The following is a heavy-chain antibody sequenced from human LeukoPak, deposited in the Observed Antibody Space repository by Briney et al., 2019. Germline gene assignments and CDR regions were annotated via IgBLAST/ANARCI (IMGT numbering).Heavy chain of an antibody. CDR3: ARDPVRRDSY. D-gene: IGHD3-10*01. J-gene: IGHJ4*02. V-gene: IGHV3-74*01. CDR2: INPDGSQT. Sequence: GGSLRLSCAASGFTFSNHAMNWVRQAPGKGLVWVSHINPDGSQTNYADSVTGRFTISRDNAKNTLYLQMNSLRAEDTAVYYCARDPVRRDSYWGQGTLVTVSS. CDR1: GFTFSNHA.